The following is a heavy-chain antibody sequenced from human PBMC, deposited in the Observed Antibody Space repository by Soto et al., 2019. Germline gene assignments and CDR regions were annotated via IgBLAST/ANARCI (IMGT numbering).Heavy chain of an antibody. CDR1: GYTFTSYG. V-gene: IGHV1-18*01. Sequence: ASVKVSCKASGYTFTSYGISWVRQAPGQGLEWMGWISAYNGNTNYAQKLQGRVTMTTDTSTSTAYMELRSLRSDDTAVYYCARTSSTVHSNWFDPWGQGTRVTVSS. J-gene: IGHJ5*02. D-gene: IGHD2-2*01. CDR2: ISAYNGNT. CDR3: ARTSSTVHSNWFDP.